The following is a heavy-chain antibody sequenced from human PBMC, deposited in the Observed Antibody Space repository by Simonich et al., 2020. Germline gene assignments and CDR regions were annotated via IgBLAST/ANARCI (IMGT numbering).Heavy chain of an antibody. V-gene: IGHV1-2*02. CDR1: GYTFTGYY. J-gene: IGHJ6*03. D-gene: IGHD6-13*01. Sequence: QVQLVQSGAEVKKPGASVKVSCKASGYTFTGYYMHWVRQAPGQGLEWMGWVNPNSGGTNYAQKFQGRVTMTRDTSISTAYMELSRLRSDDTAVYYCARGRIAAAGTYYYYYMDVLGKGTTVTVSS. CDR2: VNPNSGGT. CDR3: ARGRIAAAGTYYYYYMDV.